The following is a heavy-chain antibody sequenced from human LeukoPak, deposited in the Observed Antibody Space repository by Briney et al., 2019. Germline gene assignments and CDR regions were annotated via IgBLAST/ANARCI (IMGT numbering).Heavy chain of an antibody. J-gene: IGHJ6*03. CDR3: AKDVQSWTGTQTTYYYYYMDV. Sequence: SETLSLTCTVSGGPISSYYWSWIRQPAGKGLEWIGRFSTSGYTSYIPSLKSRVTLSVDTSKNQFSLKLTSVTAADTAVYYCAKDVQSWTGTQTTYYYYYMDVWGKGTTVTVSS. D-gene: IGHD4-11*01. V-gene: IGHV4-4*07. CDR1: GGPISSYY. CDR2: FSTSGYT.